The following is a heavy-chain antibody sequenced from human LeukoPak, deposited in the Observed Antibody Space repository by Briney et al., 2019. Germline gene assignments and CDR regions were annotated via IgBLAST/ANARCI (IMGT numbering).Heavy chain of an antibody. V-gene: IGHV3-23*01. CDR2: ISGSGGST. J-gene: IGHJ6*02. D-gene: IGHD2-21*02. CDR3: AKDLPSYCSGDCSYYYYYGMDV. Sequence: GGSLRLSCAASGFTFSNYAMSWVRQAPGEGLEWVSAISGSGGSTYYADSVKGRFTISRDNSKNTLYLQMNSLRAEDTAVYYCAKDLPSYCSGDCSYYYYYGMDVWGQGTTVTVSS. CDR1: GFTFSNYA.